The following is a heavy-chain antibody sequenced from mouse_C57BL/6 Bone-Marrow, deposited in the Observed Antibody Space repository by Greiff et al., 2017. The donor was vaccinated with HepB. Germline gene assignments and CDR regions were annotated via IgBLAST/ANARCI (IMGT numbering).Heavy chain of an antibody. CDR1: GYTFTDYN. CDR3: ARRPSSGWDY. J-gene: IGHJ2*01. D-gene: IGHD3-2*02. CDR2: INPNNGGT. Sequence: VHVKQSGPELVKPGASVKIPCKASGYTFTDYNMDWVKQSHGKSLEWIGDINPNNGGTIYNQKFKGKATLTVDKSSSTAYMELRSLTSEDTAVYYCARRPSSGWDYWGQGTTLTVSS. V-gene: IGHV1-18*01.